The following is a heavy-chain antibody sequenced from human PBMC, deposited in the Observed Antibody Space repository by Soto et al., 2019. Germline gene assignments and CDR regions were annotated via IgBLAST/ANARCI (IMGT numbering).Heavy chain of an antibody. CDR3: EREVISSAFDD. CDR2: IYPGDSDT. Sequence: GESLKISCKGSGYSFTTYWIGWVRQMPGKGLEWMGIIYPGDSDTRYSPSFQGQVTISADKYISTAYLQWSSLKASDTAMYCCEREVISSAFDDWGQGTLGTV. J-gene: IGHJ4*02. CDR1: GYSFTTYW. D-gene: IGHD3-10*01. V-gene: IGHV5-51*01.